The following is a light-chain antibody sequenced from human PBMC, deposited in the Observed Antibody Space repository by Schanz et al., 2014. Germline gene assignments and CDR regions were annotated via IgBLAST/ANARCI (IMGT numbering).Light chain of an antibody. J-gene: IGLJ3*02. CDR1: SSNIGSNT. CDR2: SNN. Sequence: QSVLTQPPSASGTSGQRVSISCSGSSSNIGSNTVSWYQQLPGRAPKLLIYSNNQRPSGVPDRFSGSKSGTSASLAITGLQAEDEADYYCCSYAGSSTSWVFGGGTKLTVL. CDR3: CSYAGSSTSWV. V-gene: IGLV1-44*01.